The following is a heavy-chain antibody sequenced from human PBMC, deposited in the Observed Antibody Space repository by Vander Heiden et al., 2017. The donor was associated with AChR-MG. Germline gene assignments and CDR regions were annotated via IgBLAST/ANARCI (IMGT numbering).Heavy chain of an antibody. Sequence: QVQLVESGGGLVKPGGSLRLPCAASGFPFSDYYMNWIRQAPGKGLEWVSFISSSSSYTNYADSVKGRFTTSRDNAKNSLYLQMNSLRAGDTAIYYCTRTLRRPGEDGFDIWGQGTLVTVSS. CDR1: GFPFSDYY. CDR3: TRTLRRPGEDGFDI. J-gene: IGHJ3*02. D-gene: IGHD5-12*01. CDR2: ISSSSSYT. V-gene: IGHV3-11*06.